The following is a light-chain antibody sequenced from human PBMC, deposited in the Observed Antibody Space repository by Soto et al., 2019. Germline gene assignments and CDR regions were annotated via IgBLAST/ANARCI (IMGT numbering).Light chain of an antibody. V-gene: IGKV3D-15*01. CDR1: QNVDSN. CDR2: GVS. CDR3: QQSGT. Sequence: EIVMTQSPATLSVSPGERATLSCRASQNVDSNLAWYQQKPGQAPRLLIYGVSTRATGIPARFSGSGSGTEFTLTINSLQSEDFAVYYCQQSGTFGQGTKVDIK. J-gene: IGKJ1*01.